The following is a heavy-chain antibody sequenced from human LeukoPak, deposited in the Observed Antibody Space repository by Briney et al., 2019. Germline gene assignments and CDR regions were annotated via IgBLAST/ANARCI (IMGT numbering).Heavy chain of an antibody. V-gene: IGHV3-11*06. CDR3: ARDPYSGSYGNYYYYYMDV. Sequence: GGSLRLSCAASGFTFTDSYMTWVRQAPGKGLEWLSYISGSGDDTNYADSVRGRFTISRDNAKNSLYLQMHSLRAEDTALYFCARDPYSGSYGNYYYYYMDVWGKGTTVTISS. J-gene: IGHJ6*03. CDR2: ISGSGDDT. D-gene: IGHD1-26*01. CDR1: GFTFTDSY.